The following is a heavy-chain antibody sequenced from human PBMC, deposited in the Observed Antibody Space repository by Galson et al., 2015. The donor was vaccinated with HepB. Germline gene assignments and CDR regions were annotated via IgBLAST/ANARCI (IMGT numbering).Heavy chain of an antibody. CDR1: GFTFSSYG. CDR3: AKMNPDTAMDSY. Sequence: SLRLSCAASGFTFSSYGMHWVRQAPGKGLEWVAVISYDGSNKYYADSVKGRFTISRDNSKNTLYLQMNSLRAEDTAVYYCAKMNPDTAMDSYWGQGTLVTVSS. CDR2: ISYDGSNK. V-gene: IGHV3-30*18. J-gene: IGHJ4*02. D-gene: IGHD5-18*01.